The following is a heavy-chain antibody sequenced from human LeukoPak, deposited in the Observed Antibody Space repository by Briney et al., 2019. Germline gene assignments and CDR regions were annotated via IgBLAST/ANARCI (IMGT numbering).Heavy chain of an antibody. CDR3: ARDPIVVPAAIHYYYYGMDV. CDR1: GGTFSSYA. D-gene: IGHD2-2*01. Sequence: APVKVSCKASGGTFSSYAISWVRQAPGQGLEWMGGLIPIFGTANYAQKFQGRVTITADESTSTAYMELSSLRSEDTAVYYCARDPIVVPAAIHYYYYGMDVWGQGTTVTVSS. J-gene: IGHJ6*02. V-gene: IGHV1-69*13. CDR2: LIPIFGTA.